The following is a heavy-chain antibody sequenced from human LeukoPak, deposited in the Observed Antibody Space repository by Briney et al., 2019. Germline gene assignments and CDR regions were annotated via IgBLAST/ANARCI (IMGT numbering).Heavy chain of an antibody. D-gene: IGHD5-24*01. J-gene: IGHJ4*02. Sequence: SETLSLTCTVSGGSISSYYWSWIRQPPGKGLEWIGYIYYSGSTNYNPSLKSRVTISVDTSKNQFSLKLSSVTAADTAVYYCARSEMANFDYWGQGTLVTVSS. CDR3: ARSEMANFDY. V-gene: IGHV4-59*01. CDR2: IYYSGST. CDR1: GGSISSYY.